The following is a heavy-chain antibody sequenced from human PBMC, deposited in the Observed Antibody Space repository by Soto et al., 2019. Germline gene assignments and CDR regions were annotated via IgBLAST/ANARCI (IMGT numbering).Heavy chain of an antibody. CDR1: GGSIGSYY. CDR3: ASALLDYGGYDFEN. CDR2: IFISGST. Sequence: QVQLQESGPGLVKPSETLSLTCTVSGGSIGSYYWIWIRQSAGKGLEWIGRIFISGSTNYNHSLESRVTLSVDTSKNQFPLKLSSVTAADTAVYYCASALLDYGGYDFENWGQGTLVTVYS. J-gene: IGHJ4*02. D-gene: IGHD4-17*01. V-gene: IGHV4-4*07.